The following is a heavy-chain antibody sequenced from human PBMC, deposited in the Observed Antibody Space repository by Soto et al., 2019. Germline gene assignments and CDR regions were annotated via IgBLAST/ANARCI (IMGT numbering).Heavy chain of an antibody. CDR3: AKDLIPPKDGFGELPNFDY. CDR2: ISGSGGST. Sequence: EVQLLESGGGLVQPGGSLRLSCAASGFTFSSYAMSWVRQAPGKGLEWVSAISGSGGSTYYADSVKGRFTISRDNSKNTLYLQMNSLRAEDTAVYYCAKDLIPPKDGFGELPNFDYWGQGTLVTVSS. D-gene: IGHD3-10*01. CDR1: GFTFSSYA. V-gene: IGHV3-23*01. J-gene: IGHJ4*02.